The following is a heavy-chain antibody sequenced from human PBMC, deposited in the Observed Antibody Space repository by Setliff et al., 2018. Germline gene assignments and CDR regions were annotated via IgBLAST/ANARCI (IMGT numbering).Heavy chain of an antibody. CDR3: ARRPIALAGYRKGAFDI. CDR2: ISVYSGNT. Sequence: GASVKVSCKTSGYSFADSIVTWVRQAPGQGLEWVGWISVYSGNTYYAQKLQDRVTLTTDTSTTTAYLELRTLRSDDTAVYYCARRPIALAGYRKGAFDIWGQGTMVTVSS. J-gene: IGHJ3*02. D-gene: IGHD6-19*01. CDR1: GYSFADSI. V-gene: IGHV1-18*01.